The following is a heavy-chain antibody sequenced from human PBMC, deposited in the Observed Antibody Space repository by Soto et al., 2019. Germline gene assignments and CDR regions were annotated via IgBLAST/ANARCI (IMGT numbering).Heavy chain of an antibody. V-gene: IGHV3-23*01. Sequence: GGSLRLSCAASGFTFSSYAMSWVRQAPGKGLEWVSAIGGSGGSTYYADSVKGRFTISRDNSKNTLYLQMNSLRAEDTAVYYCAKVDGIYCSSTSCCFDYWGQGTLVTVSS. CDR1: GFTFSSYA. J-gene: IGHJ4*02. CDR3: AKVDGIYCSSTSCCFDY. CDR2: IGGSGGST. D-gene: IGHD2-2*01.